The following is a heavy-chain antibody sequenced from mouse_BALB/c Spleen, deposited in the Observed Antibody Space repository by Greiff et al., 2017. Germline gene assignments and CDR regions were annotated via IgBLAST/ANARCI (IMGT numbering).Heavy chain of an antibody. CDR1: GFAFSSYD. CDR2: ISSGGGST. CDR3: ARPYDGSFAY. J-gene: IGHJ3*01. V-gene: IGHV5-12-1*01. Sequence: VQGVESGGGLVKPGGSLKLSCAASGFAFSSYDMSWVRQTPEKRLEWVAYISSGGGSTYYPDTVKGRFTISRDNAKNTLYLQMSSLKSEDTAMYYCARPYDGSFAYWGQGTLVTVSA. D-gene: IGHD2-3*01.